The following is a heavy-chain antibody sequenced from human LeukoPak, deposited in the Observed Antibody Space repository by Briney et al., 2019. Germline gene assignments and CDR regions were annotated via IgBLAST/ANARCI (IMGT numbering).Heavy chain of an antibody. V-gene: IGHV3-30*18. CDR3: AKKAYYGSGSFSLTHDAFDI. CDR2: ISNDGSNK. CDR1: GFTFSSYG. J-gene: IGHJ3*02. Sequence: PGGSLRLSCTASGFTFSSYGMHWVRQTPGKGLEWVAVISNDGSNKYYADSVKGRFTISRDNSKNTLNLQMNSLRAEDTAVYYCAKKAYYGSGSFSLTHDAFDIWGQGTMVTVSS. D-gene: IGHD3-10*01.